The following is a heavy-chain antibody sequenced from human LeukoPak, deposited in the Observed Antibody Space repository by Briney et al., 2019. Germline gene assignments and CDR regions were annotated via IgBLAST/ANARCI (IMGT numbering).Heavy chain of an antibody. V-gene: IGHV1-2*02. CDR2: INPNSGGT. D-gene: IGHD3-10*01. CDR1: GYTFTGYY. Sequence: GASVKVSCKASGYTFTGYYMHWVRQAPGQGLEWMGWINPNSGGTNYAQKFQGRVTMTRDTSISTVYMELSRLRSDDTAVYYCAREVLLWFRESLSLDYWGQGTLVTVSS. CDR3: AREVLLWFRESLSLDY. J-gene: IGHJ4*02.